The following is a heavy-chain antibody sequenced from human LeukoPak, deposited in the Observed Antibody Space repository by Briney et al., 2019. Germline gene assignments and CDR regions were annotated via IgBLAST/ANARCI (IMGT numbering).Heavy chain of an antibody. CDR2: IFGGGST. Sequence: GGSLRLSCAASGFTVGNNFMSWVRQAPGKGLEWVSVIFGGGSTYYAESVKGRFTISRDNSKNTLYLHMNSLRVEDTAIYFCAGLGPHLYGSWFYFDYWGQGTLVTVSS. V-gene: IGHV3-66*04. J-gene: IGHJ4*02. D-gene: IGHD6-13*01. CDR1: GFTVGNNF. CDR3: AGLGPHLYGSWFYFDY.